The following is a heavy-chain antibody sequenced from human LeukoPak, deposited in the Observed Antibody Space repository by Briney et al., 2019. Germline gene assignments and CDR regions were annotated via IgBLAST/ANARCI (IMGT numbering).Heavy chain of an antibody. Sequence: ASVKVSCKASGYKFSNYGISWVRQAPGQGLEWMGGISGFRGNTNYAQKFQDRVTFSTDTSTITVYMDLRSLISDETAVYYCASDPEPFDLYESSGQLDSWGQGTQVTVSS. V-gene: IGHV1-18*01. CDR2: ISGFRGNT. CDR3: ASDPEPFDLYESSGQLDS. CDR1: GYKFSNYG. J-gene: IGHJ4*02. D-gene: IGHD3-22*01.